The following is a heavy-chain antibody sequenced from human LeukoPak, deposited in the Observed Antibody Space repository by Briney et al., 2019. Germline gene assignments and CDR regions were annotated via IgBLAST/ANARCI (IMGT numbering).Heavy chain of an antibody. D-gene: IGHD3-10*01. CDR1: GFTFSAHA. CDR3: AKGGRGVTYHFDY. V-gene: IGHV3-23*01. Sequence: GGSLRLSCAASGFTFSAHAMNWVRQAPGKGLEWVSTISGSGGSPYNADSVKGRFTVSRDNSKNTLYLQMNSLRAEDTAVYYCAKGGRGVTYHFDYWGQGTLVTVSS. CDR2: ISGSGGSP. J-gene: IGHJ4*02.